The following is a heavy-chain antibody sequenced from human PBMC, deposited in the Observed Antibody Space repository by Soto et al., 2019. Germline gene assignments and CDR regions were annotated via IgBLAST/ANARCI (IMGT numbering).Heavy chain of an antibody. D-gene: IGHD2-15*01. CDR3: TRGTLPRGYCSGGSCYSEDNYYYGMDV. J-gene: IGHJ6*02. CDR1: GFTFGDYA. CDR2: IRSKAYGGTT. V-gene: IGHV3-49*03. Sequence: GGSLRLSCTASGFTFGDYAMSWFRQAPGKGLEWVGFIRSKAYGGTTEYAASVKGRFTIPRDDSKSIAYLQMNSLKTEDTAVYYCTRGTLPRGYCSGGSCYSEDNYYYGMDVWGQGTTVTVSS.